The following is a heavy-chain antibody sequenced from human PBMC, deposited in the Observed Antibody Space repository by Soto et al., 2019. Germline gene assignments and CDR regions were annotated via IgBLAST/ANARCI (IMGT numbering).Heavy chain of an antibody. CDR3: ARGVVAAADWFDP. CDR1: GYTFTIYD. D-gene: IGHD6-13*01. V-gene: IGHV1-8*01. Sequence: EASVKVSCEASGYTFTIYDMNWVRQATGQGLEWMGWMNPNSGNTGYAQKFQGRVTMTRNTSISTAYMELSSLRSEDTAVYYCARGVVAAADWFDPWGQGTLVTVSS. J-gene: IGHJ5*02. CDR2: MNPNSGNT.